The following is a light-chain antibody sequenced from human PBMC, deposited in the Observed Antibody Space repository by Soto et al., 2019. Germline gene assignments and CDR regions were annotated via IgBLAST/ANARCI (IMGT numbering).Light chain of an antibody. V-gene: IGLV2-14*01. CDR1: SSDVGHYDY. CDR3: SSYTTAYTQV. Sequence: QSALTQPASVSGSPGQSITISCTGTSSDVGHYDYVSWYQQHPGKVTKLIISEVTTRPSGVSDRFSGSKSGNTASLTISRLQAEDEAHYYCSSYTTAYTQVFGGGTKLTVL. J-gene: IGLJ3*02. CDR2: EVT.